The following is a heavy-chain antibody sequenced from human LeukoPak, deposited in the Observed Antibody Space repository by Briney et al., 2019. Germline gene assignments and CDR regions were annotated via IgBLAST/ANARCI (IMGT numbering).Heavy chain of an antibody. J-gene: IGHJ3*02. D-gene: IGHD2-15*01. CDR1: GYTFTGYY. CDR2: INPNSGGT. CDR3: ARDLDIVVVVAANLGAFGI. Sequence: ASVKVSCKASGYTFTGYYMHWVRQAPGQGLEWMGWINPNSGGTNYAQKFQGRVTMTRDTSISTAYMELSRLRSDDTAVYYCARDLDIVVVVAANLGAFGIWGQGTMVTVSS. V-gene: IGHV1-2*02.